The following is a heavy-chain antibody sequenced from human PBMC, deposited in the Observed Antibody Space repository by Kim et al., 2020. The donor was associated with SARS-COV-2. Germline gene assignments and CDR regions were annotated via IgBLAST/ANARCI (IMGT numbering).Heavy chain of an antibody. V-gene: IGHV4-31*03. CDR3: ARGSGNYYDSSGYYYGY. D-gene: IGHD3-22*01. J-gene: IGHJ4*02. CDR1: GGSISSGGYY. Sequence: SETLSLTCTVSGGSISSGGYYWSWIRQHPGKGLEWIGYIYYSGSTYYNPSLKSRVTISVDTSKNQFSLKLSSVTAADTAVYYCARGSGNYYDSSGYYYGYWGQGTLVTVSS. CDR2: IYYSGST.